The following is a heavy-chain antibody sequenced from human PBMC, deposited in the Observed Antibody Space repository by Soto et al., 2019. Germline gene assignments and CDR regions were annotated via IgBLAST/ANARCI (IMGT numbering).Heavy chain of an antibody. CDR1: GGSISSSSYY. CDR3: ARLGFDGASRYFDY. J-gene: IGHJ4*02. V-gene: IGHV4-39*01. Sequence: NPSETLSLTCTVSGGSISSSSYYWGWIRQPPGKGLAWIATIYYTGSTYYNPSLKSRVTISVDTSKNQVSLKLSSVTAADTAVYYCARLGFDGASRYFDYWGQGTLVTVS. CDR2: IYYTGST. D-gene: IGHD3-9*01.